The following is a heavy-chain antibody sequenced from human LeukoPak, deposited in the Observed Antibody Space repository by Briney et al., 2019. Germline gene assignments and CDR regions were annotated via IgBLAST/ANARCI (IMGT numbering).Heavy chain of an antibody. Sequence: PSVTLSLTCTVSGGSISDSSFYWGWIRQPPGKGLEWIGSVHSSGNTNYAPSLNSRVTLSVDTSKNQFSLNLSSVTAADTAVYYCARCLATGGRVSFDYWGQGTLVTVSS. J-gene: IGHJ4*02. V-gene: IGHV4-39*01. CDR2: VHSSGNT. CDR3: ARCLATGGRVSFDY. CDR1: GGSISDSSFY. D-gene: IGHD6-13*01.